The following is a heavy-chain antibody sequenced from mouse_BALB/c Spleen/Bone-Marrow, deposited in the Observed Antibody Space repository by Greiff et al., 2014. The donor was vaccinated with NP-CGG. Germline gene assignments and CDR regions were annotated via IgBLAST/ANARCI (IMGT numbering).Heavy chain of an antibody. V-gene: IGHV5-6*01. CDR3: VRQRGGGYYGFFAY. Sequence: EVKLMESGGALVKPGGSLKLSCAASGFTFSSYGMSWVRQTPDKRLEWVATISSGNGYTYYPDSVKGRFTISRDNAKNTLYLQMSSLTSEDSAMYYCVRQRGGGYYGFFAYWGQGTLVTVSA. D-gene: IGHD1-1*01. CDR1: GFTFSSYG. CDR2: ISSGNGYT. J-gene: IGHJ3*01.